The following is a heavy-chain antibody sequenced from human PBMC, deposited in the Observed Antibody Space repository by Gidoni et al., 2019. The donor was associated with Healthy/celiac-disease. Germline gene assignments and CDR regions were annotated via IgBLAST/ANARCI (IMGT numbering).Heavy chain of an antibody. J-gene: IGHJ6*02. CDR2: ISYDGSNK. V-gene: IGHV3-30*18. CDR1: GFTFSSYG. D-gene: IGHD4-4*01. CDR3: AKNPPTPYYYGMDV. Sequence: QVQLVESGGGVVQPGRSLRLSCAASGFTFSSYGMHWVRQAPGKGLEWVAVISYDGSNKYYADSVKGRFTISRDNSKNTLYLQMNSLRAEDTAVYYCAKNPPTPYYYGMDVWGQGTTVTVSS.